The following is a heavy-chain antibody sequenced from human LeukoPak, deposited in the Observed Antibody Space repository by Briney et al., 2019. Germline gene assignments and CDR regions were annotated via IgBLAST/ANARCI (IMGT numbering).Heavy chain of an antibody. D-gene: IGHD2-2*02. Sequence: PSETLSLTCAVYGGSFSGYYWSWIRQPPGKGLEWIGEINHSGSTNYNPSLKSRVTISVDTSKNQFSLKLSSVTAADTAVYYCARVTEERYCSSTSCYKANWFDPWGQGTLVTVSS. CDR3: ARVTEERYCSSTSCYKANWFDP. V-gene: IGHV4-34*01. CDR2: INHSGST. CDR1: GGSFSGYY. J-gene: IGHJ5*02.